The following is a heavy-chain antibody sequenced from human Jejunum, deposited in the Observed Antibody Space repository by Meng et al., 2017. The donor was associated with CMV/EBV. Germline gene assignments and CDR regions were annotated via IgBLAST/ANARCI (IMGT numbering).Heavy chain of an antibody. CDR3: AKGHPTSGWVFDL. J-gene: IGHJ2*01. V-gene: IGHV3-15*01. CDR2: IKSKKDGEAT. CDR1: GCTLSNGW. Sequence: GCTLSNGWRVWVRQAPGKGLEWVGRIKSKKDGEATGYVAPVNGRFTISRVDSENTVFLQMNSLKTEDTAVYYCAKGHPTSGWVFDLWGPGTLVTVSS. D-gene: IGHD6-19*01.